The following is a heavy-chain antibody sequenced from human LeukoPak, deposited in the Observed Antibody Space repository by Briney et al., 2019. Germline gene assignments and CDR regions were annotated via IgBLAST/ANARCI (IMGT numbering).Heavy chain of an antibody. D-gene: IGHD2-2*01. Sequence: PSETLSLTCTVSGGSISSYYWSWIRQPPGKGLEWIGYIYYSGNTNYNPSLKSRVTISVDASKNQFSLKLSSVTAADTAVYYCARAEIVVVPAALRDYYYYMDVWGKGTTVTVSS. CDR1: GGSISSYY. J-gene: IGHJ6*03. CDR3: ARAEIVVVPAALRDYYYYMDV. V-gene: IGHV4-59*01. CDR2: IYYSGNT.